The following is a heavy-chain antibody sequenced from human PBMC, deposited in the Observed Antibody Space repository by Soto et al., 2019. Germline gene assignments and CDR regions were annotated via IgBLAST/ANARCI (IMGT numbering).Heavy chain of an antibody. V-gene: IGHV3-30*18. CDR3: AKDQCELRLRNTGAFDS. CDR2: ISYDGSNK. J-gene: IGHJ3*02. D-gene: IGHD1-26*01. CDR1: GFTFSSYG. Sequence: QVQLVESGGGVVQPGRSLRLSCAASGFTFSSYGMHWVRQAPGKGLEWVAVISYDGSNKYYADSVKGRFTISRDNSKNTLYLQMNSLRAEDTAVYYCAKDQCELRLRNTGAFDSWGQGTMVTVSS.